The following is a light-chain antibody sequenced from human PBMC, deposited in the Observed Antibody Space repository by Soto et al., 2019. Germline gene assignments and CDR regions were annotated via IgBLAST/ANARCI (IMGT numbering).Light chain of an antibody. Sequence: EIVLTQFPGTLSLSPGERATLSYRASQIFTSNYLAWYQQKPGLAPRLLIYGAYSRATGIPDRFSGSGSGTDFTLSISRLEPEDFAVYYCQQYGSSPTFGQGTKVEIK. CDR3: QQYGSSPT. J-gene: IGKJ1*01. CDR2: GAY. V-gene: IGKV3-20*01. CDR1: QIFTSNY.